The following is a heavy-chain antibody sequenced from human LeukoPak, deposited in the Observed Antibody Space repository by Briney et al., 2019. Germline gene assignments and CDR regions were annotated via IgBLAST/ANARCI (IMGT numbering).Heavy chain of an antibody. Sequence: ASVKVSCKASGYTFTSYYMHWVRQAPGQGLEWMGIINPSGGSTSYAQKFQGRVTMTRDTSTSTVYMELSSLRSEDTAVYYCARAPRYYDSSGYFYFDYWGQGTLVTVSS. D-gene: IGHD3-22*01. CDR2: INPSGGST. CDR3: ARAPRYYDSSGYFYFDY. J-gene: IGHJ4*02. CDR1: GYTFTSYY. V-gene: IGHV1-46*01.